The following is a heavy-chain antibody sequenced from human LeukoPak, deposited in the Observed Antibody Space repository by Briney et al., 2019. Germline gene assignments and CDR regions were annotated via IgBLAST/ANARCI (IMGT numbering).Heavy chain of an antibody. CDR1: GGSISSSNW. D-gene: IGHD3-10*01. CDR2: IYHSGST. Sequence: SESLSLTCAVSGGSISSSNWWSWVRQPPGKGLEWIGEIYHSGSTNYNPSLKSRVTISVDKSKNQFSLKLSSVTAADTAVYYCARLGPPDYYGSGSYNWFDPWGQGTLVTVSS. V-gene: IGHV4-4*02. CDR3: ARLGPPDYYGSGSYNWFDP. J-gene: IGHJ5*02.